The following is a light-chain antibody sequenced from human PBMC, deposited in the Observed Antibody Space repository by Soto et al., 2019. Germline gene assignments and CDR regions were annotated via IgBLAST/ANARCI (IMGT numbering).Light chain of an antibody. CDR3: QQYNNWPLT. Sequence: EIVMMQSAATLSVSPGDRATLSCRASQSVSSNFAWYQQKPGQAPRLLIYGASTRATGIPARFSGSGSGTEFTLTISGLQSEDFAVYYCQQYNNWPLTFGGGTKVDI. CDR1: QSVSSN. J-gene: IGKJ4*01. V-gene: IGKV3-15*01. CDR2: GAS.